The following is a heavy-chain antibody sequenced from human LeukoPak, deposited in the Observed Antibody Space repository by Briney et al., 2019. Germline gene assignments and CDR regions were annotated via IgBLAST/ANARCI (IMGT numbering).Heavy chain of an antibody. CDR1: GYTFTSYG. D-gene: IGHD3-22*01. J-gene: IGHJ4*02. Sequence: ASVQVSCKASGYTFTSYGISWVRQAPGQGVAWMGWISAYNGNTNYAQKLQGRVTMTTDTSTSTAYMELRSLRSDDTAVYYCASTRGVTMTPTDYWGQGTLVTVSS. CDR3: ASTRGVTMTPTDY. V-gene: IGHV1-18*01. CDR2: ISAYNGNT.